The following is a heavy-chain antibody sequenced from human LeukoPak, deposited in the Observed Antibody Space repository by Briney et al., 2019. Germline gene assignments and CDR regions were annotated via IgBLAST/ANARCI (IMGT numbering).Heavy chain of an antibody. V-gene: IGHV3-30*02. CDR2: IRYDGSNK. CDR1: GFTFSSYG. D-gene: IGHD3-10*01. J-gene: IGHJ4*02. CDR3: AKDPGDYFDY. Sequence: GGSLRLSCAASGFTFSSYGTHWVRQAPGKGLEWVAFIRYDGSNKYYADSVKGRFTISRDNSKNTLYLQMNSLRAEDTAVYYCAKDPGDYFDYWGQGTLVTVSS.